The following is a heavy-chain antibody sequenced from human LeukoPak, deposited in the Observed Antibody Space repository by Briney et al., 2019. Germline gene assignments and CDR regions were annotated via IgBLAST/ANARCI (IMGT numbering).Heavy chain of an antibody. Sequence: GGSLRLSCATSEFTFSSYSMNWVRQAPGKGLEWVSGISWNSGSIGYADSVKGRFTISRDNAKNSLYLQMNSLRAEDTALYYCAKVSVWFGVSKKSTYYYYYYGMDVWGQGTTVTVSS. D-gene: IGHD3-10*01. CDR1: EFTFSSYS. CDR2: ISWNSGSI. CDR3: AKVSVWFGVSKKSTYYYYYYGMDV. V-gene: IGHV3-9*01. J-gene: IGHJ6*02.